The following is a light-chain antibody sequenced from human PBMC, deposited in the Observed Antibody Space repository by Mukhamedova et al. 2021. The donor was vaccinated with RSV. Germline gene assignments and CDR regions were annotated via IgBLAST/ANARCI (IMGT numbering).Light chain of an antibody. CDR1: GSIASNY. Sequence: GSIASNYVQWYQQRPGSASTTVIYEDNQRPSGVPDRFSGSIDSSSNSASLTISGLKTEDEADYYCQSYDSSNWVFGGGTKLTVL. J-gene: IGLJ3*02. V-gene: IGLV6-57*02. CDR3: QSYDSSNWV. CDR2: EDN.